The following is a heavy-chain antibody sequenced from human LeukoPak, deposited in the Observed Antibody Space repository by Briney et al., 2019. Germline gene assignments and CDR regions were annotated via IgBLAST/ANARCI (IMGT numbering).Heavy chain of an antibody. V-gene: IGHV3-23*01. D-gene: IGHD1-26*01. CDR3: AKDGGPSNSGSQFFNY. CDR2: ISGSGENT. Sequence: PGGSLRLSCAASGFTFSSYAMSWVRQAPGKGLEWVSAISGSGENTYYADSVKGRFTISRDNSKNTLYLQMNSLRVEDTAVYYCAKDGGPSNSGSQFFNYWGQGALVTVSS. CDR1: GFTFSSYA. J-gene: IGHJ4*02.